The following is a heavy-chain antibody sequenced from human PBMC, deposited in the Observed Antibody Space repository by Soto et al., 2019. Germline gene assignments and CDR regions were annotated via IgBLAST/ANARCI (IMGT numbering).Heavy chain of an antibody. Sequence: GSLRLSCAASRFSFNTSGMHWVRQAPGKGLEWVAVIAFDGSQEFYGDSVRGRFTISRDNSKNTLFLQMKSLTPEDTAVYYCATKVRVTNYLYYGMDVWGQGTTVTVSS. J-gene: IGHJ6*02. V-gene: IGHV3-30*03. D-gene: IGHD2-21*02. CDR2: IAFDGSQE. CDR3: ATKVRVTNYLYYGMDV. CDR1: RFSFNTSG.